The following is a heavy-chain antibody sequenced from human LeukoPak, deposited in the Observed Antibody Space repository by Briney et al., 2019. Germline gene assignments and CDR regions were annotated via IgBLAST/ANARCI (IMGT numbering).Heavy chain of an antibody. Sequence: GASVKVSCKASGGTFSSYAISWVRQAPGQGLEWMGGIIPIFGTANYAQKCQGRVTITTDESTSTAYMELSSLRSEDTAVYYCARDRDSGYDDAGYFDYWGQGTLVTVSS. CDR2: IIPIFGTA. CDR1: GGTFSSYA. D-gene: IGHD5-12*01. CDR3: ARDRDSGYDDAGYFDY. V-gene: IGHV1-69*05. J-gene: IGHJ4*02.